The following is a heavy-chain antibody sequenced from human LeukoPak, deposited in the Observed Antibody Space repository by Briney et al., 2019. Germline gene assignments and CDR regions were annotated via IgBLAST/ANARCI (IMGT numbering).Heavy chain of an antibody. CDR1: GFTFSSYW. CDR2: INHDGSGK. D-gene: IGHD6-13*01. Sequence: QSGGSLRLSCAASGFTFSSYWMSWVRQAPGKGLEWVSNINHDGSGKYYVDSVKGRFTISRDNAKNSLYLQMNSLRAEDTAVYYCPRHGGESKPRIAARPVDYWGQGTLVTVSS. J-gene: IGHJ4*02. CDR3: PRHGGESKPRIAARPVDY. V-gene: IGHV3-7*01.